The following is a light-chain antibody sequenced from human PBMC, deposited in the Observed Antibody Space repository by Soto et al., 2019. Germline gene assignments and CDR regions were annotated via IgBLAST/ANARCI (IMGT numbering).Light chain of an antibody. V-gene: IGKV3-20*01. Sequence: EIVLTQSPGTLSLSPGERATLSCSASQTISSSFLAWYQQKPGQAPMLLISRASRRAPGIPDTFSGSGSWTHCTLTISMLETEDFAVYYCHPFGLFPLDTFGPGTKVEIK. CDR3: HPFGLFPLDT. CDR2: RAS. CDR1: QTISSSF. J-gene: IGKJ3*01.